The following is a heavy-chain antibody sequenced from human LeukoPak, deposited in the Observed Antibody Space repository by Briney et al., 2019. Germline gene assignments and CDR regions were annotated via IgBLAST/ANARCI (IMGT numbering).Heavy chain of an antibody. CDR3: ARGTPGLSKFRNWFDP. J-gene: IGHJ5*02. V-gene: IGHV3-23*01. CDR2: VSNSGDTT. Sequence: GGSLRLSCVASGFTFSTYGMIWVRQAPGKGPEWVSLVSNSGDTTNYADSVKGRFTISRDNAKNSLYLQMNSLRAEDTAVYYCARGTPGLSKFRNWFDPWGQGALVTVSS. D-gene: IGHD2-15*01. CDR1: GFTFSTYG.